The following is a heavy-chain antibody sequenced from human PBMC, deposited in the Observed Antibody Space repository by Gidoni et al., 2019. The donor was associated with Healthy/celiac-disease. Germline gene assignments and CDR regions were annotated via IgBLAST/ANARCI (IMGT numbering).Heavy chain of an antibody. CDR3: ANRMVTRKRYYYYYGMDV. CDR2: ISGSGGST. V-gene: IGHV3-23*01. D-gene: IGHD2-21*02. J-gene: IGHJ6*02. Sequence: EVQLLESGGGLVQPGGSLRLSCAASGFTFSSYAMSWVRQAPGKGLEWVSAISGSGGSTYYADSVKGRFTISRDNSKNTLYLQMNSLRAEDTAVYYCANRMVTRKRYYYYYGMDVWGQGTTVTVSS. CDR1: GFTFSSYA.